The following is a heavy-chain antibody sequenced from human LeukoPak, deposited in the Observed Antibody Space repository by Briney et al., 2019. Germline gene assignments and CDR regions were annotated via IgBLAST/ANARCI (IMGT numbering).Heavy chain of an antibody. D-gene: IGHD1-26*01. V-gene: IGHV1-18*01. J-gene: IGHJ4*02. CDR2: ISAYNGYT. Sequence: GASVKVSCKASGYTFTSYPIGWVRQAPGQGLEWMGWISAYNGYTNYALSLQGRVTMTTDTSTSTAYMELRSLRSDDTAMYYCARVGGSYEGLIDYWGQGTLVTVSS. CDR3: ARVGGSYEGLIDY. CDR1: GYTFTSYP.